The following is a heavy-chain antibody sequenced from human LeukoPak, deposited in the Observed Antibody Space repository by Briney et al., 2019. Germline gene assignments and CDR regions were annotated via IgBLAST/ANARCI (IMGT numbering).Heavy chain of an antibody. D-gene: IGHD3-10*01. CDR3: ARSPNYYGSGGNIDY. Sequence: SETLSLTCTVSGYSISSGYYWGWIRQPPGKGLGGVGSIYHTGSTYYNPSLKSRVTISVDTSHTQLSLKLRTVTAADTAVDYYARSPNYYGSGGNIDYWGQGTLVTVSS. V-gene: IGHV4-38-2*02. J-gene: IGHJ4*02. CDR2: IYHTGST. CDR1: GYSISSGYY.